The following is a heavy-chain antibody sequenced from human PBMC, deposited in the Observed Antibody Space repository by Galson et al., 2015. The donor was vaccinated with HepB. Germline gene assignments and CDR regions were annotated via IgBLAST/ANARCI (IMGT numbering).Heavy chain of an antibody. V-gene: IGHV6-1*01. CDR1: GDSVSSNSAA. CDR2: AYYRSKWYN. J-gene: IGHJ4*02. D-gene: IGHD5-12*01. CDR3: ARGIVATLGTFDY. Sequence: CAISGDSVSSNSAAWNWIRQSPSRGLEGLGRAYYRSKWYNDYLVSVKSRITINPDTSKNQFSLQLNSVTPEDTAVYYCARGIVATLGTFDYWGQGTLVTVSS.